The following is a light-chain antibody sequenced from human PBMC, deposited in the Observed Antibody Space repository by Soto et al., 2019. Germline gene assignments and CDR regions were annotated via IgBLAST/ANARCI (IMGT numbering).Light chain of an antibody. CDR3: QQYGSARWA. J-gene: IGKJ1*01. Sequence: EIVLTQSPGTLSLSPGEGATLSCRASQSVSSSYLAWYQQKPGQAPRLLIYGASSRATGIPDRFSGSGSGTDFTLTISGLEPEDFAVYYCQQYGSARWAFGQGTKVEIK. CDR2: GAS. V-gene: IGKV3-20*01. CDR1: QSVSSSY.